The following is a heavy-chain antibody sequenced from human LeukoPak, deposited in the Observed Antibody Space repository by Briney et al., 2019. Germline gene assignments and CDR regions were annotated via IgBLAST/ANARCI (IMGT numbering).Heavy chain of an antibody. CDR1: RGTFSNYA. CDR2: IIPIFGTA. CDR3: ARDPVDTAMDGYFDH. J-gene: IGHJ4*02. Sequence: GASVKVSCKASRGTFSNYAISWVRQAPGQGLEWMGGIIPIFGTANYAQKLQGRVTMTTDTSTSTAYMELRSLRSDDTAVYYCARDPVDTAMDGYFDHWGQGTLVTVSS. D-gene: IGHD5-18*01. V-gene: IGHV1-69*05.